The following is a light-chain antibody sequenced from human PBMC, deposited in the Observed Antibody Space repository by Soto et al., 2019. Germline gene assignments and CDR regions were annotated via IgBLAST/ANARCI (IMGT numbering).Light chain of an antibody. CDR1: SSNIGSNY. CDR3: AAWDDSLSAVV. V-gene: IGLV1-47*01. J-gene: IGLJ2*01. Sequence: QSVLTQPPLASGTPGQRVTISCSGSSSNIGSNYVYWYQQLPGTAPKLLIYRNNQRPSGVPDRFSGSKSGTSASLAISGLRSKDEADYYCAAWDDSLSAVVFGGGTKVTVL. CDR2: RNN.